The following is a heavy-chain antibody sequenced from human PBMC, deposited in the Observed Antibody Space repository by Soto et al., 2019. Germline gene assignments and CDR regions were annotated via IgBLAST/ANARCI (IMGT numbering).Heavy chain of an antibody. V-gene: IGHV6-1*01. CDR3: ARYSSSWYLEY. CDR1: GDSVSNNNAA. Sequence: QVQLQQSGPGLVKPSQTLSLTCAISGDSVSNNNAAWNWIRQSPSGGLEWLGRTYYRSKWYSDYEASVRSRITINPGTSNNEFSLQLSSVTPEDTAVYYCARYSSSWYLEYWGQGSLVTVSS. J-gene: IGHJ4*02. D-gene: IGHD6-13*01. CDR2: TYYRSKWYS.